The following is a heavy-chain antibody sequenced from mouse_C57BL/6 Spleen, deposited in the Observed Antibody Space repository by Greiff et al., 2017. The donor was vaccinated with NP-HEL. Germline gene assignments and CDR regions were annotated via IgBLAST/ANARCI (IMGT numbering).Heavy chain of an antibody. Sequence: DVKLQESGPGLVKPSPSLSLTCSVTGYSFTSGYYWNWIRQFPGNKLEWMGYIRYDGSTNYNPSFKNRISITRDTSKNQFFLKLNSVTTEDTATYYCARGDGYYSAWFAYWGQGTLVTVSA. D-gene: IGHD2-3*01. J-gene: IGHJ3*01. CDR1: GYSFTSGYY. CDR2: IRYDGST. CDR3: ARGDGYYSAWFAY. V-gene: IGHV3-6*01.